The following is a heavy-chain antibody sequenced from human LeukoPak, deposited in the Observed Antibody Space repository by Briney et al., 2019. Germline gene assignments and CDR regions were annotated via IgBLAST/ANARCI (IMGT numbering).Heavy chain of an antibody. J-gene: IGHJ3*02. CDR2: IYYSGST. V-gene: IGHV4-59*12. D-gene: IGHD3-22*01. CDR1: GGSISSYY. Sequence: SETLSLTCTVSGGSISSYYWSWIRQPPGKGLEWIGYIYYSGSTYYNPSLKSRVTISVDTSKNQFSLKLSSVTAADTAVYYCARDRSAMIVGGAFDIWGQGTMVTVSS. CDR3: ARDRSAMIVGGAFDI.